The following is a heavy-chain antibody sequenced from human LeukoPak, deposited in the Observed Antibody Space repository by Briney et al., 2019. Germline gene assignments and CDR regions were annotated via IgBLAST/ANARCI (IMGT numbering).Heavy chain of an antibody. J-gene: IGHJ4*01. CDR2: LSGSGITT. Sequence: TGGSVSLSCSAAGFSFSNAAMRWVRRAPGKELEWVSTLSGSGITTYYADSVKGRFTISRDNSKNTLYLQMNSLRAEDTAVYYCAKGIYSSGWSYFDYWGHGTLVTVSS. CDR3: AKGIYSSGWSYFDY. V-gene: IGHV3-23*01. CDR1: GFSFSNAA. D-gene: IGHD6-19*01.